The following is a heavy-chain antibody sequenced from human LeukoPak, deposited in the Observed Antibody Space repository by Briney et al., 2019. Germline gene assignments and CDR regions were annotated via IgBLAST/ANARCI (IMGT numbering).Heavy chain of an antibody. V-gene: IGHV3-30*04. CDR2: ISYDGSNK. D-gene: IGHD5-24*01. J-gene: IGHJ4*02. CDR1: GFTFSSYA. Sequence: GGSLRLSCAASGFTFSSYAMHWVRQAPGKGLEWVAVISYDGSNKYYADSVKGRFTISRDNSKNTLYLQMNSLRAEDTAVYYCAREGRDGYNYEYWGQGTLVTVSS. CDR3: AREGRDGYNYEY.